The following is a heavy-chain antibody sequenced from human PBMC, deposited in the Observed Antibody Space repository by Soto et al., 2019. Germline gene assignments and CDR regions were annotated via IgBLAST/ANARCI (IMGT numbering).Heavy chain of an antibody. V-gene: IGHV3-23*01. CDR2: LFGSGGGI. Sequence: PGGFLRLSCAASGFTFSAYAMSWVRQAPGKGLEWVSGLFGSGGGIQYADSVRGRFTVSRDNSKNTLYLQMDNLRAEDTAVYYWAKVAFGGNGTWDPLDMWGQGTEVTVSS. J-gene: IGHJ3*02. D-gene: IGHD3-3*01. CDR3: AKVAFGGNGTWDPLDM. CDR1: GFTFSAYA.